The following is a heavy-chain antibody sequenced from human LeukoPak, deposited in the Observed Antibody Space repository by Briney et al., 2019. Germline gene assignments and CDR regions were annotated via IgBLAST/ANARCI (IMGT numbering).Heavy chain of an antibody. CDR3: ARVNSSSSFDY. D-gene: IGHD6-6*01. CDR2: IIPILGIA. J-gene: IGHJ4*02. CDR1: GGTFSSYA. V-gene: IGHV1-69*04. Sequence: SVKVSCKASGGTFSSYAISWVRQAPGQGLEWMGRIIPILGIANYAQKFQGRVTITADKSTSTAYMELSSLRSEDTAVYYCARVNSSSSFDYWGQGTLVTVSS.